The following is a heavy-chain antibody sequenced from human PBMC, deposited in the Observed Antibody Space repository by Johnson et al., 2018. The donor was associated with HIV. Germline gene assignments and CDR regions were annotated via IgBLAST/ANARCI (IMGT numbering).Heavy chain of an antibody. D-gene: IGHD1-26*01. J-gene: IGHJ3*02. CDR2: ISYDGGNN. CDR3: ARDSEWELGQEGAFDI. V-gene: IGHV3-30*03. CDR1: GFTFSTYG. Sequence: QVQLVESGGGVVQPGRSLRLSCAASGFTFSTYGMHWVRQAPGKGLEGVATISYDGGNNYYADSVKGRFTISRDNSKNTLYLQMNSLRAEDTAVYYCARDSEWELGQEGAFDIWGQGTMVTVSS.